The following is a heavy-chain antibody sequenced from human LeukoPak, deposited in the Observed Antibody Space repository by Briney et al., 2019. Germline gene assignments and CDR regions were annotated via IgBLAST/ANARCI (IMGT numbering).Heavy chain of an antibody. CDR1: GFTFSSYG. V-gene: IGHV3-7*04. J-gene: IGHJ3*02. CDR2: IKQDGSEK. Sequence: TGGSLRLSCAASGFTFSSYGMSWVRQAPGKGLEWVANIKQDGSEKYYVDSVKGRFTISRDNAKNSLYLQMNSLRAEDTAVYYCARGQWLQFDVFDIWGQGTLVTVSS. CDR3: ARGQWLQFDVFDI. D-gene: IGHD5-24*01.